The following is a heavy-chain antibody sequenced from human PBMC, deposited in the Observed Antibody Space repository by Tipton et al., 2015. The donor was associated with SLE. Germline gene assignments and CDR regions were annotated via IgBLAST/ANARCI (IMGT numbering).Heavy chain of an antibody. V-gene: IGHV3-74*01. Sequence: SLRLSCAASEFTFSTYWMHWVRQAPGKGLVWVSHINRGGSGTSYADSVKGRFTISRDNAKNTLYLQVNNLRAEDTAVYFCAKDLRGATVPYFYYYGMDVWGQGITVTVSS. D-gene: IGHD1-26*01. CDR3: AKDLRGATVPYFYYYGMDV. J-gene: IGHJ6*02. CDR1: EFTFSTYW. CDR2: INRGGSGT.